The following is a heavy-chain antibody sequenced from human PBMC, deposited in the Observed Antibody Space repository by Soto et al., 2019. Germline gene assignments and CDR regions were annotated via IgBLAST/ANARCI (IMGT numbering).Heavy chain of an antibody. V-gene: IGHV4-30-2*01. CDR3: ARGGASSKWFDT. Sequence: PSETLSLTCDVSGDTISTGGYTWAWIRQPPGKALEWIGHTYHSGTSNYNPSLTSRVTISVDTSKNQFSLKLSSVTAADTAVYYCARGGASSKWFDTWGQGTLVTVSS. J-gene: IGHJ5*02. CDR1: GDTISTGGYT. CDR2: TYHSGTS.